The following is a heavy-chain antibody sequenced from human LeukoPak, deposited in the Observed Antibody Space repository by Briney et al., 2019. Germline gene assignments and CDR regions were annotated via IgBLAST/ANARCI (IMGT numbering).Heavy chain of an antibody. Sequence: GESLKISCKGSGYSFTSYWIGWVRQMPGRGLEWMGIIYPGDSDTRYSPSFQGQVTISADKSISTAYLQWSSLKASDTAMYYCARRYYDILTGYSEYFDYWGQGTLVTVSP. CDR1: GYSFTSYW. CDR3: ARRYYDILTGYSEYFDY. V-gene: IGHV5-51*01. D-gene: IGHD3-9*01. J-gene: IGHJ4*02. CDR2: IYPGDSDT.